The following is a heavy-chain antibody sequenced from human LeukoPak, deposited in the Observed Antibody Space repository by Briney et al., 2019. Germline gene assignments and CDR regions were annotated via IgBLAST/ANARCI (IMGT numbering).Heavy chain of an antibody. V-gene: IGHV3-30*01. CDR3: ARELGYGAGSFYPYDF. D-gene: IGHD3-10*01. CDR1: GFTFSSHA. Sequence: PGGSLRLPCAPSGFTFSSHAMSCLRQAPGKGLEWVAGISYDGSYKYYGDSVKGRFTISRDNTKNTLYLQTNSLRVEDTALYYCARELGYGAGSFYPYDFWGQGTLVPVSS. J-gene: IGHJ4*02. CDR2: ISYDGSYK.